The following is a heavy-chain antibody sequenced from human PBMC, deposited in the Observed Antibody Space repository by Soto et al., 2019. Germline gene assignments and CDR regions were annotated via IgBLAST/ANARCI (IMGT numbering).Heavy chain of an antibody. Sequence: PSETLSLTCTVSGGSISSYYWSWIRQPPGKGLEWIGYIYYSGSTNYNPSLKSRVTISVDTSKNQFSLKLSSVTAADTAVYYCARAAARTVEWFDPWGQGTLVTVSS. CDR1: GGSISSYY. CDR3: ARAAARTVEWFDP. J-gene: IGHJ5*02. V-gene: IGHV4-59*01. CDR2: IYYSGST. D-gene: IGHD6-6*01.